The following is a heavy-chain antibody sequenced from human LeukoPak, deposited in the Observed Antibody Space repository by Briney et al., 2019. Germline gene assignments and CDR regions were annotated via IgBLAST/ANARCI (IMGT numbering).Heavy chain of an antibody. Sequence: GGSLRLSCAASGFTFSSYSMNWVRQAPGKGLEWVSSISSSSSYIYYADSVKGRFTISRDNSKNTLYLQMNSLRAEDTAVYYCAKPIAAAGPFDYWGQGTLVTVSS. D-gene: IGHD6-13*01. CDR2: ISSSSSYI. CDR1: GFTFSSYS. J-gene: IGHJ4*02. V-gene: IGHV3-21*01. CDR3: AKPIAAAGPFDY.